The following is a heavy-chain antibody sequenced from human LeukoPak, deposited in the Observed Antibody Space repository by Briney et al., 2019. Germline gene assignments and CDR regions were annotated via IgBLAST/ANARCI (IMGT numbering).Heavy chain of an antibody. V-gene: IGHV3-74*01. CDR3: ASRGVRRDYYDSSGYIGDAFDI. D-gene: IGHD3-22*01. CDR2: INSDGSST. Sequence: PGGSLRLSCAASGFTFSSYWMHWVRQAPGKGLVWVSSINSDGSSTSYADSVKGRFTISRDNAKNTLYLQMNSLRAEDTAVYYCASRGVRRDYYDSSGYIGDAFDIWGQGTMVTVSS. CDR1: GFTFSSYW. J-gene: IGHJ3*02.